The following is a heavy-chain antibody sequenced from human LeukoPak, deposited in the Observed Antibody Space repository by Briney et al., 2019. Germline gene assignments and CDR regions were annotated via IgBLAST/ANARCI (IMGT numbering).Heavy chain of an antibody. D-gene: IGHD5-12*01. J-gene: IGHJ5*02. CDR2: IYYSGST. CDR3: ARDPRYGGYGEGWFDP. CDR1: GGSISSSSYY. V-gene: IGHV4-39*07. Sequence: PSETLSLTCTVSGGSISSSSYYWGWIRQPPGKGLEWIGSIYYSGSTYYNPSLKSRVTISVDTSKNQFSLKLSSVTAADTAVYYCARDPRYGGYGEGWFDPWGQGTLVTVSS.